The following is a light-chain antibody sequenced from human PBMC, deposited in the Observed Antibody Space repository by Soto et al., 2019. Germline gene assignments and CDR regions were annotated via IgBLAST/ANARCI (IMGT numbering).Light chain of an antibody. J-gene: IGKJ4*01. CDR3: QQYNNWVT. V-gene: IGKV3-15*01. CDR1: QSVGSN. Sequence: IVMTQSPATLSVSPGERVTLSCRASQSVGSNLAWYQQKPGQAPRLLIYDASSRATGVPARFSGSGSGTEFTLTISSLQSEDFAIYYCQQYNNWVTFGGGTQVEIK. CDR2: DAS.